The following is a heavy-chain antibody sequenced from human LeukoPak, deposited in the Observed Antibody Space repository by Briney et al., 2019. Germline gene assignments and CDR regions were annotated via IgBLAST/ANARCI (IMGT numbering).Heavy chain of an antibody. V-gene: IGHV1-24*01. J-gene: IGHJ4*02. Sequence: ASVKVSCKVSGYTLTELSMHWVRQAPGKGLEWMGGFDPEDGETIYAQKFQGRVTITRDTSASTAYMELSSLRSEDTAVYYCARGYGGNAEFDYWGQGTLVTVSS. CDR2: FDPEDGET. CDR3: ARGYGGNAEFDY. CDR1: GYTLTELS. D-gene: IGHD4-23*01.